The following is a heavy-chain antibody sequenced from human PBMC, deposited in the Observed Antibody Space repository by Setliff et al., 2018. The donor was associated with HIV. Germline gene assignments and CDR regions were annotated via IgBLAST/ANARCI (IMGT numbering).Heavy chain of an antibody. D-gene: IGHD3-3*01. CDR3: VRGVQSPPHYSYSYMDV. Sequence: SVKVSCKASRRTFNSHTINWVRQAPGQGLDWMGRIIPILGVANYAQRFQGKVTITADKSTSTAYMELTSLRCDDTAMYYCVRGVQSPPHYSYSYMDVWGEGTMVTVSS. J-gene: IGHJ6*03. CDR2: IIPILGVA. CDR1: RRTFNSHT. V-gene: IGHV1-69*02.